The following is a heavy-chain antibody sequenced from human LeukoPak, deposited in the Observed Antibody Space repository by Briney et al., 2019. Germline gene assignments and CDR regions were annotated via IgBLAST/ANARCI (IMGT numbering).Heavy chain of an antibody. D-gene: IGHD2-2*01. V-gene: IGHV3-48*01. CDR1: GFTFSSYA. CDR3: TRDPHALDY. CDR2: ITSRSTPI. Sequence: GGSLRLSCAASGFTFSSYAMHWVRQAPGKGLEWVAYITSRSTPIYYADSVKGRFTISRDNAKNSLYLQMNSLRVEDTAVYYCTRDPHALDYWGQGTLVTVSP. J-gene: IGHJ4*02.